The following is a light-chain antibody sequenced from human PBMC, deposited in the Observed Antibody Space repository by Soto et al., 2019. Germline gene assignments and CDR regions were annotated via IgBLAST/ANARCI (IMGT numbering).Light chain of an antibody. Sequence: DIQMTQSPSTLSASVGDRVTITCRASQSIGSALAWYQQKPGKAPNLLIYDASSLERGVPSRFSGSGSGTDFTLTIRSLQADDFATYYCLQYNGYYRTFGQGTKVEIK. CDR2: DAS. J-gene: IGKJ1*01. CDR1: QSIGSA. CDR3: LQYNGYYRT. V-gene: IGKV1-5*01.